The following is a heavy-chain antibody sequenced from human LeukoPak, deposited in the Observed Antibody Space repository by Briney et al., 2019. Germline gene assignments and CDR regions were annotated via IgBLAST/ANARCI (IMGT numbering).Heavy chain of an antibody. D-gene: IGHD3-3*01. CDR2: IYYSGST. J-gene: IGHJ3*02. Sequence: PSETLSLTCTVSGGSISSYYWSWIRQPPGKGLEWIGYIYYSGSTNYNPSLKSRVTISVDTSKNQFSLKLSSVTAADTAVYYCARDYISIFGVAQDAFDIWGQGTMVTVSS. V-gene: IGHV4-59*12. CDR3: ARDYISIFGVAQDAFDI. CDR1: GGSISSYY.